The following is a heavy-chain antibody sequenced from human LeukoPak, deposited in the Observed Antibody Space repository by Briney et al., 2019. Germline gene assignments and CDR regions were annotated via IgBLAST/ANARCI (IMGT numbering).Heavy chain of an antibody. CDR2: IGTAGDT. CDR1: GFTFSSYD. D-gene: IGHD2-21*02. Sequence: QAGGSLRLSCAASGFTFSSYDMHWVRQATGKGLEWVSAIGTAGDTYYPGSVKGRFTISRDNAQNSMYLQMNSLRVEDTAVYYCTSWGDTTAEYFQRWGQGTLVTVSP. V-gene: IGHV3-13*01. J-gene: IGHJ1*01. CDR3: TSWGDTTAEYFQR.